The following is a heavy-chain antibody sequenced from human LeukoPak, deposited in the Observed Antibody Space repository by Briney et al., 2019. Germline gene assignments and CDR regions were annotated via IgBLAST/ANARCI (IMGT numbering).Heavy chain of an antibody. Sequence: PGGSLRLSCAASEFTFSSYAMSWVRQAPGKGLEWVSAISGSGGSTYYADSVKGRFTISRDNSKNTLFLQMNSLRADDTAVYYCAKEPRENSGYYVSGWFDPWGQGTLVTVSS. J-gene: IGHJ5*02. CDR1: EFTFSSYA. V-gene: IGHV3-23*01. CDR3: AKEPRENSGYYVSGWFDP. D-gene: IGHD5-12*01. CDR2: ISGSGGST.